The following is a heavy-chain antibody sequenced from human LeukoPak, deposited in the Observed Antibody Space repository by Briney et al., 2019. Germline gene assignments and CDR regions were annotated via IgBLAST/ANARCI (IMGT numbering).Heavy chain of an antibody. V-gene: IGHV1-69*01. Sequence: GTANYAQKFQGRVTITADESTSPAYMELSSLRSEDTAVYYCARTYDFWSGYFLRTYGMDVWGQGTTVTVSS. J-gene: IGHJ6*02. D-gene: IGHD3-3*01. CDR2: GTA. CDR3: ARTYDFWSGYFLRTYGMDV.